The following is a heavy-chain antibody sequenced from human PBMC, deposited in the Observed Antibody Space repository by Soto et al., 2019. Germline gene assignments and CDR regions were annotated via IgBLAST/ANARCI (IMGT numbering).Heavy chain of an antibody. Sequence: EVQLVESGEALVHPVGSRSLPFATLGLTLTHYWRNWVRQAPGKGLEWVANINIDGTEKYYGDSVKGRFTISRDNAKNSLYLQMDSLRDEDMAVYYCARNRGWEMLDYWGQGTLVTVSS. CDR1: GLTLTHYW. CDR2: INIDGTEK. J-gene: IGHJ4*02. D-gene: IGHD6-19*01. V-gene: IGHV3-7*01. CDR3: ARNRGWEMLDY.